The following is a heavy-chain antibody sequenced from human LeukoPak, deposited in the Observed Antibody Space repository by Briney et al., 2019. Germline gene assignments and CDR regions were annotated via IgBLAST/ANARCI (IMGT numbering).Heavy chain of an antibody. CDR1: GGSISSSSYY. CDR2: IYYSGST. D-gene: IGHD2-15*01. CDR3: ARERGWGYCRGGSCYFSSWMVHHFDY. Sequence: SETLSLTCTVSGGSISSSSYYWGWIRQPPGKGLEWIGSIYYSGSTYYNPSLKSRVTISVDTSKNQFSLKLSSVTAADTAVYYCARERGWGYCRGGSCYFSSWMVHHFDYWGQGTLVTVSS. V-gene: IGHV4-39*07. J-gene: IGHJ4*02.